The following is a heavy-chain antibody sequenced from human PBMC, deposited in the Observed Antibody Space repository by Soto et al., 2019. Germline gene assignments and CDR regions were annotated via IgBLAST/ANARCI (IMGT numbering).Heavy chain of an antibody. V-gene: IGHV4-59*12. CDR1: GGSISNYY. J-gene: IGHJ6*02. Sequence: SETLSLTCNVSGGSISNYYWTWTRQTPGKGLEWIAFIHYSGSTSSNPSLKSRVTISVDTSKSQFSLKLRSLTAADTGVYYCARALSDFDYALDVWGQGTMVTVSS. CDR2: IHYSGST. CDR3: ARALSDFDYALDV.